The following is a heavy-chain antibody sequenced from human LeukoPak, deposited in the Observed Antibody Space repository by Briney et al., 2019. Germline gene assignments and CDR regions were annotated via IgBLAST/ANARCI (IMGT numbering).Heavy chain of an antibody. CDR1: GGSISNYY. CDR3: ARLPSGSSPFDY. CDR2: IYSSGST. Sequence: SETLSLTCTVSGGSISNYYWTWIRHSPGKGLEWIGYIYSSGSTKYNPSLKSRVTISVDTSKNQFSLNLSSVTAADTALYYCARLPSGSSPFDYWGQGTLVTVSS. V-gene: IGHV4-59*08. D-gene: IGHD3-10*01. J-gene: IGHJ4*02.